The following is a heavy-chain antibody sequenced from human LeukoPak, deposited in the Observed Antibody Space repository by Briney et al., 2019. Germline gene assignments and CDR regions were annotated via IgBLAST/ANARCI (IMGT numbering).Heavy chain of an antibody. V-gene: IGHV1-18*01. J-gene: IGHJ4*02. CDR2: ISAYNGNT. Sequence: GSSVKVSCKASGGTFSSYAISWVRQAPGQGLEWMGWISAYNGNTNYAQKLQGRVTMTTDTSTSTAYMELRSLRSDDTAVYYCARDEGPNSPQFDWGQGTLVTVSS. CDR1: GGTFSSYA. CDR3: ARDEGPNSPQFD. D-gene: IGHD3-16*01.